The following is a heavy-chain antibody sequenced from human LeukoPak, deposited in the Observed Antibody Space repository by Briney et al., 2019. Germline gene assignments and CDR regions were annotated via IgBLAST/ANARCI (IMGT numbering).Heavy chain of an antibody. J-gene: IGHJ3*02. CDR3: ARLSYWVFEI. CDR1: GFTFSDYY. CDR2: MSSSGSTI. Sequence: PGGSLRLSCAASGFTFSDYYMSWIRQAPGKGLEWVSYMSSSGSTIYYADSVKGRFTISRDNAKNSLYLQMNSLRAEDTSVYFCARLSYWVFEIWGQGTMVTVSS. V-gene: IGHV3-11*04. D-gene: IGHD2-21*01.